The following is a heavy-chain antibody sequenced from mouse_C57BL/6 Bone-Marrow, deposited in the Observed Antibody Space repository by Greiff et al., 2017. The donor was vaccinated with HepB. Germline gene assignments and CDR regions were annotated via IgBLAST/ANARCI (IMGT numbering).Heavy chain of an antibody. Sequence: QVQLKESGPELVKPGASVKISCKASGYAFSSSWMNWVKQRPGKGLEWIGRIYPGDGDTNYNGKFKGKATLTADKSSSTAYMQLSSLTSEDSAVYFCAIYYGSSNFDYWGQGTTLTVSS. V-gene: IGHV1-82*01. J-gene: IGHJ2*01. CDR2: IYPGDGDT. D-gene: IGHD1-1*01. CDR3: AIYYGSSNFDY. CDR1: GYAFSSSW.